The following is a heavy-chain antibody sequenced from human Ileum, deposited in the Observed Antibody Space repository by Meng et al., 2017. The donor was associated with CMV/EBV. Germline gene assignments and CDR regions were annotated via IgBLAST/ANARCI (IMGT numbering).Heavy chain of an antibody. V-gene: IGHV3-7*01. CDR3: ARENPGLDS. CDR2: MNRDGSDR. Sequence: GGSLRLSCSVSGFTLSNSWMDWVRQAPGKGLEWVANMNRDGSDRNYVDSVKGRFTISRDSATNSLYLDLNSLRAEDTAVYYCARENPGLDSWGQGALVTVSS. J-gene: IGHJ5*01. CDR1: GFTLSNSW.